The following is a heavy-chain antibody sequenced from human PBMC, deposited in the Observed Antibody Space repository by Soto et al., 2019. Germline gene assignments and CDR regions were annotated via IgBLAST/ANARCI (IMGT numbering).Heavy chain of an antibody. V-gene: IGHV3-23*01. CDR1: GFTFSSYA. CDR2: ISGSGGST. D-gene: IGHD6-19*01. J-gene: IGHJ4*02. Sequence: PGGSLRLSCAASGFTFSSYAMSWVRQAPGKGLEWVSSISGSGGSTYYADSVKGRFTISRDNSKNTLYLQMNSLRAEDTAVYYCAKATYGLAVVGPFDYWGQGTLVTVSS. CDR3: AKATYGLAVVGPFDY.